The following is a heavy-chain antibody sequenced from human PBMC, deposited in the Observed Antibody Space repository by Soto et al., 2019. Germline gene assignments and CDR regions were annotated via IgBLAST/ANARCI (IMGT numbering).Heavy chain of an antibody. V-gene: IGHV1-69*13. CDR3: ARSGYSSGWYENYYYGMDV. Sequence: GASVKVSCKASGGTFSSYAISRVRQAPGQGLEWMGGIIPIFGTANYAQKFQGRVTITADESTSTAYMELRSLRSEDTAVYYCARSGYSSGWYENYYYGMDVWGQGTTVTVSS. CDR2: IIPIFGTA. CDR1: GGTFSSYA. D-gene: IGHD6-19*01. J-gene: IGHJ6*02.